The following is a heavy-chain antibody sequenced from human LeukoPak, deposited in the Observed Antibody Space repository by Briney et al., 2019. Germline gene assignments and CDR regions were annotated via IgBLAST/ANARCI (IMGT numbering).Heavy chain of an antibody. D-gene: IGHD3-10*01. CDR3: GRDGGHYYGSENYYSKDAFDI. CDR1: GFTFSSFA. J-gene: IGHJ3*02. Sequence: GGSLRLSCAASGFTFSSFAMNWVRQAPGKALEWVSYISHTGSAISYAGSVKGRFTISRDNAKNSLFLQMNSLRPEDTAVYYCGRDGGHYYGSENYYSKDAFDIWGQGTMVSVS. CDR2: ISHTGSAI. V-gene: IGHV3-48*03.